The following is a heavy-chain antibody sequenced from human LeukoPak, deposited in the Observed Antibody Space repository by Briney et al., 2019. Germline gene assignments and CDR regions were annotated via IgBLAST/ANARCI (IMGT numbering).Heavy chain of an antibody. D-gene: IGHD6-19*01. CDR1: GFTFSSFS. J-gene: IGHJ4*02. Sequence: GGSLRLSCAASGFTFSSFSMNWVRQAPGKGLEWASSISKNSNYIYYADSVKGRFTISRDNAMNSLYLEMNSLRAEDTAVYFCARDRGSGWYGDLGYWGQGTLVTVSS. CDR2: ISKNSNYI. V-gene: IGHV3-21*01. CDR3: ARDRGSGWYGDLGY.